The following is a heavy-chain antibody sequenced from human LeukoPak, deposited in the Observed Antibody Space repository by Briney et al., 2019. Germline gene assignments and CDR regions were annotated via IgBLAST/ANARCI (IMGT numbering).Heavy chain of an antibody. CDR3: ARDVGAAIGNAFDI. CDR2: IYHSGST. CDR1: GYSISSGYY. J-gene: IGHJ3*02. D-gene: IGHD1-26*01. V-gene: IGHV4-38-2*02. Sequence: SETLSLTCSVSGYSISSGYYWGWIRQPPGKGLEWIGTIYHSGSTYYNPSLKSRVTISVDTSKNQFSLNLSSVTAADTAVYYCARDVGAAIGNAFDIWGQGTMVTVSS.